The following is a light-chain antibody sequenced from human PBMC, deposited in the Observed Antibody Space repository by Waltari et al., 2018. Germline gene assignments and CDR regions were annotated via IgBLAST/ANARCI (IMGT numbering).Light chain of an antibody. CDR1: QSVSSY. CDR3: QQRSNPIT. Sequence: EIVLTQSPATLSLSPGESATPPCRASQSVSSYLAWYQQKPGQAPRLLIYDASNRATGIPARFSGSGSGTDFTLTISSLEPEDFAVYYCQQRSNPITFGQGTRLEIK. J-gene: IGKJ5*01. V-gene: IGKV3-11*01. CDR2: DAS.